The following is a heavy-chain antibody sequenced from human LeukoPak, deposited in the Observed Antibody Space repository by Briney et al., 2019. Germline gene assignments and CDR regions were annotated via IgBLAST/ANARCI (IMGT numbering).Heavy chain of an antibody. D-gene: IGHD3-22*01. CDR1: GYTFTIYD. CDR3: ARDSGDYYDSSGYQTWFDP. J-gene: IGHJ5*02. CDR2: MNPNSGNT. Sequence: GAAVTVSFKASGYTFTIYDINWVRQATGQGVGWVGWMNPNSGNTGYAQKFQGRVTMTRTPSISTAYIELSSLRSADTAVYYCARDSGDYYDSSGYQTWFDPWGQGTLVTVSS. V-gene: IGHV1-8*01.